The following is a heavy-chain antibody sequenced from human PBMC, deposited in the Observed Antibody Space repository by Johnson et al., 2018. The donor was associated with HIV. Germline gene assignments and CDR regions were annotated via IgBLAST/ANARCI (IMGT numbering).Heavy chain of an antibody. V-gene: IGHV3-23*04. CDR2: IRGSGGST. Sequence: VQLVESGGGLVQPGGSLRLSCAASGFTFSSYAMSWVRQAPGKGLEWVSAIRGSGGSTYSADSVKGRFTISRDNSKNTLYLQMNSLRAEDTAVYYCAKDSQGLRAFDIWGQGTMVTVSS. J-gene: IGHJ3*02. CDR1: GFTFSSYA. D-gene: IGHD6-25*01. CDR3: AKDSQGLRAFDI.